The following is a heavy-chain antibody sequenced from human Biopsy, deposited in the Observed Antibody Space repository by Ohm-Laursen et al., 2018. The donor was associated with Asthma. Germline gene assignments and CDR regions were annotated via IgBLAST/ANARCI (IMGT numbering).Heavy chain of an antibody. CDR2: ISGYNGDT. J-gene: IGHJ5*02. Sequence: ASVKVSCKVSGVSPRNYGLSGYGFSWLRQAPGQGLEWMGWISGYNGDTKFAQNVKGRLSLTTDTSTSTAYMELRSLTSDDTAVYYCVRDKVVVVPGSKGPTDWFDPWGQGTLVTVSS. CDR1: GVSPRNYGLSGYG. V-gene: IGHV1-18*01. D-gene: IGHD2-15*01. CDR3: VRDKVVVVPGSKGPTDWFDP.